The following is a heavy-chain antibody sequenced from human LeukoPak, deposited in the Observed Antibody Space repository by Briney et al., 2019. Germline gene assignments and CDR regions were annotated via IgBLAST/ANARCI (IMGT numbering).Heavy chain of an antibody. Sequence: GRSLRLSCAASGFTFSSYGMHWVRQAPGKGLEWVSAISGSGGSTYYADSVKGRFTISRDNSKNTLYLQMNSLRAEDTAVYYCAKRAAGERDGYNFDYWGQGTLVTVSS. CDR1: GFTFSSYG. J-gene: IGHJ4*02. CDR3: AKRAAGERDGYNFDY. CDR2: ISGSGGST. V-gene: IGHV3-23*01. D-gene: IGHD5-24*01.